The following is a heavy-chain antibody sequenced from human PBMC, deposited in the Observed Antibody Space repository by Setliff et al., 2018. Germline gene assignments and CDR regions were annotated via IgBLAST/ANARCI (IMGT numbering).Heavy chain of an antibody. CDR2: IIPILGIA. CDR3: ARWGTAMVSFSDY. D-gene: IGHD5-18*01. CDR1: GYTFTSYG. J-gene: IGHJ4*02. V-gene: IGHV1-69*10. Sequence: SVKVSCKASGYTFTSYGFSWVRQAPGQGLEWMGGIIPILGIANYAQKFQGRVTMTRDTSTSTVYMELSSLRSEDTAVYYCARWGTAMVSFSDYWGQGTLVTVSS.